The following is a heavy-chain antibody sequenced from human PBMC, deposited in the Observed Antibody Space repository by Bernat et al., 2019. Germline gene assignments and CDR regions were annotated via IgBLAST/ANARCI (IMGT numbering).Heavy chain of an antibody. CDR1: GGSISGGGYY. V-gene: IGHV4-31*03. J-gene: IGHJ4*02. CDR3: ARRGYSYGFYGH. Sequence: QVQLQESGPGLVKPSQTLSLTCTVSGGSISGGGYYWSWIRQHPGKGLEWIGNIYYSGSTHYNPSLKSRVTISVDTSKNQFSLNLTSATAADTAIYYCARRGYSYGFYGHWGQGTLVTVSS. CDR2: IYYSGST. D-gene: IGHD5-18*01.